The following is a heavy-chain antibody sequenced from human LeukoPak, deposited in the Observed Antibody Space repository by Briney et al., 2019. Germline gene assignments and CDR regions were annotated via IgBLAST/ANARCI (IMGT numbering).Heavy chain of an antibody. CDR1: GFTFSSYW. J-gene: IGHJ4*02. Sequence: PGGSLRLSCAASGFTFSSYWMSWVRQAPGKGLEWVANIKQDGSEKYYVDSVKGRFTISRDNAKNSLYLQMNSLRAEDTAVYYCARVRSGWSSPFDYWGQGTLVTVSS. D-gene: IGHD6-19*01. CDR3: ARVRSGWSSPFDY. V-gene: IGHV3-7*01. CDR2: IKQDGSEK.